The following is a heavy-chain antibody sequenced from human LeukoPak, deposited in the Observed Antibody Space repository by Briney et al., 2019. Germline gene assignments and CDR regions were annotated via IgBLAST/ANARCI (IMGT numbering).Heavy chain of an antibody. Sequence: GGSLRLSCAASGFTFSSYGMHWLRQAPGKGLEWVAFIRYDGSNKYYADSVKGRFTISRDNSKNTLYLQMNSLRAEDTAVYYCAKEVGSGAKGSPIDYWGQGTLVTVSS. CDR2: IRYDGSNK. D-gene: IGHD4/OR15-4a*01. CDR3: AKEVGSGAKGSPIDY. CDR1: GFTFSSYG. V-gene: IGHV3-30*02. J-gene: IGHJ4*02.